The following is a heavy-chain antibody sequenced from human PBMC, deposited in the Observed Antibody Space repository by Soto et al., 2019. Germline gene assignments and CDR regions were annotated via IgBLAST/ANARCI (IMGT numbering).Heavy chain of an antibody. Sequence: SETLSLTCTVSGGSISSYYWSWIRQPPGKGLEWIGYIYYSGSTNYNPSLKSRVTISVDTSKNSLYLQMNSLRAEDTAVYYCARIAKLGTPDWFDPWGQGTLVTVSS. CDR2: IYYSGST. J-gene: IGHJ5*02. D-gene: IGHD7-27*01. CDR1: GGSISSYY. V-gene: IGHV4-59*12. CDR3: ARIAKLGTPDWFDP.